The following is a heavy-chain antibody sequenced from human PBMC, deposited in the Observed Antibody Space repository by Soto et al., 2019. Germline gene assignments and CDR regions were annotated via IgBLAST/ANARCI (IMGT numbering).Heavy chain of an antibody. CDR1: GGTFSSYA. CDR3: ATDGYKEGFDY. D-gene: IGHD5-12*01. V-gene: IGHV1-69*13. Sequence: GASVKVSCKASGGTFSSYAISWVRQAPGQGLEWMGGIIPIFGTANYAQKFQGRVTITADESTSTAYMELSSLRSEDTAVYYCATDGYKEGFDYWGQGTLVTVSS. J-gene: IGHJ4*02. CDR2: IIPIFGTA.